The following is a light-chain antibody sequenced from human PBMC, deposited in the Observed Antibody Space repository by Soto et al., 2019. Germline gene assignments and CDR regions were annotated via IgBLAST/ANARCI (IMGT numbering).Light chain of an antibody. Sequence: DIQMTQSASTLSASVGDRFTIACRASQSISSWLAWYQQTPGKAPKLLIYKASSLESGVPSRFSGSGSGTEFTLTISSLQPDDFATYYCQQYNSYPWTFGQGTKVDI. CDR1: QSISSW. CDR2: KAS. J-gene: IGKJ1*01. V-gene: IGKV1-5*03. CDR3: QQYNSYPWT.